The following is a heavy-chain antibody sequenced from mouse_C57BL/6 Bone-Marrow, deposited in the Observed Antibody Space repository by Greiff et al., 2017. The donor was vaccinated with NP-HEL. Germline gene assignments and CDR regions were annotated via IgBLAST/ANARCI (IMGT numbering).Heavy chain of an antibody. D-gene: IGHD4-1*01. J-gene: IGHJ1*03. Sequence: QVHVKQPGAELVMPGASVKLSCKASGYTFTSYWMHWVKQRPGQGLEWIGEIDPSDSYTNYNQKFKGKSTLTVDKSSSTAYMQLSSLTSEDSAVYYCAREGSWDEDWYFDVGGTGTRVTVSA. CDR2: IDPSDSYT. CDR1: GYTFTSYW. CDR3: AREGSWDEDWYFDV. V-gene: IGHV1-69*01.